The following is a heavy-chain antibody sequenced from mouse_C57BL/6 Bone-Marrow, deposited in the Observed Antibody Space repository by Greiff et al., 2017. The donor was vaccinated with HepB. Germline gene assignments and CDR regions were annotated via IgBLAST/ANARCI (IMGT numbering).Heavy chain of an antibody. CDR1: GFSFNTYA. J-gene: IGHJ4*01. Sequence: EVQLVESGGGLVQPKGSLKLSCAASGFSFNTYAMNWVRQAPGKGLEWVARIRSKSNNYATYYADSVKDRFTISRDDSESMLYLQMNNLKTEDTAMYYCVRQGYGSPDYWGQGTSVTVSS. CDR3: VRQGYGSPDY. D-gene: IGHD1-1*01. CDR2: IRSKSNNYAT. V-gene: IGHV10-1*01.